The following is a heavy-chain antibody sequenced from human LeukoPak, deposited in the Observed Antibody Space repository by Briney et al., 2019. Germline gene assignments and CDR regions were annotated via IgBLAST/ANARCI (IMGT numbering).Heavy chain of an antibody. Sequence: GGSLRLSCAASGFTFSSYSMNWVRQAPGKGLEWVSSISSSSSYIYYADSVKGRFTISRDNAKNSLYVQMNSLRAEDTAVYYCARVGKYSSSSDYWGQGTLVTVSS. CDR1: GFTFSSYS. CDR2: ISSSSSYI. V-gene: IGHV3-21*01. J-gene: IGHJ4*02. D-gene: IGHD6-6*01. CDR3: ARVGKYSSSSDY.